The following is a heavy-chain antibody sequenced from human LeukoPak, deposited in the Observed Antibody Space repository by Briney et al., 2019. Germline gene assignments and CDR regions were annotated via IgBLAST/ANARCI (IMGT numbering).Heavy chain of an antibody. D-gene: IGHD4-23*01. Sequence: GGSLRLSCAASGFTFDDYAMHWVRQAPGKGLEWVSGISWNSGSIGYADSVKGRFTISRDNAKNSLYLQMNSLRAEDTALYYCAKVNHGGNSVRYFDYWGQGTLVTVSS. J-gene: IGHJ4*02. V-gene: IGHV3-9*01. CDR3: AKVNHGGNSVRYFDY. CDR2: ISWNSGSI. CDR1: GFTFDDYA.